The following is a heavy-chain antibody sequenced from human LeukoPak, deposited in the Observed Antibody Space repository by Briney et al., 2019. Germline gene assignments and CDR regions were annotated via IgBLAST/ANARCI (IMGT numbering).Heavy chain of an antibody. CDR3: TRVDYGGAPRRDY. Sequence: GSLRLSCTASGFTFGDYGLSWFRQAPGQGLEWISFIRSKTYGGTTQYAASVKGRFSISRDDSKSIAYLQMNSLKTEDTAVYYCTRVDYGGAPRRDYWGQGTLVTVSS. CDR1: GFTFGDYG. V-gene: IGHV3-49*03. CDR2: IRSKTYGGTT. D-gene: IGHD4-23*01. J-gene: IGHJ4*02.